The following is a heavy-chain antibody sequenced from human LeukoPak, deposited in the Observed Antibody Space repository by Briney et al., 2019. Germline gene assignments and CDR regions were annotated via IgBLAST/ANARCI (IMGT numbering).Heavy chain of an antibody. V-gene: IGHV4-39*01. D-gene: IGHD1-26*01. CDR1: GASISTSAYY. CDR3: AKSGGYGLIDY. J-gene: IGHJ4*02. CDR2: IYYSGST. Sequence: SETLSLACSVSGASISTSAYYWGWIRQPPGKGLEWIGSIYYSGSTYYNASLKSRVTISIDTSKNQFSLRLSSVTAADTAVYYCAKSGGYGLIDYWGQGTLVTVSS.